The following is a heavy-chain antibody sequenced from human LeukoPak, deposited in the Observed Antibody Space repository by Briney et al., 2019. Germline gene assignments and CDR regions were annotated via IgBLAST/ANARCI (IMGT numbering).Heavy chain of an antibody. CDR2: IKSDGST. J-gene: IGHJ1*01. CDR3: ARAPSEIGGYYPEYFRH. Sequence: GGSLRLSCAASGFTFSRYWMPWVRHAPGKGLVWVSRIKSDGSTRYADSVKARFTISRDNAKYTVSLQMTSLRAEDTGVYYCARAPSEIGGYYPEYFRHWGQGTLVIVSS. V-gene: IGHV3-74*01. CDR1: GFTFSRYW. D-gene: IGHD3-22*01.